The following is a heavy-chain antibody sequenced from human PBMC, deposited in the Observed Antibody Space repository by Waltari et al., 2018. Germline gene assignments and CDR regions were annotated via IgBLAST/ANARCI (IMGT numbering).Heavy chain of an antibody. V-gene: IGHV4-61*09. CDR1: GGPISSGSYY. D-gene: IGHD3-10*01. J-gene: IGHJ5*02. CDR3: ARGSPGEAGFDP. Sequence: QVQLQESGPGLVKPSQTLSLTCTVSGGPISSGSYYWSWIRQPAGKGLEWIGYIYTSGSTNYNPSLKSRVTISVDTSKNQFSLKLSSVTAADTAVYYCARGSPGEAGFDPWGQGTLVTVSS. CDR2: IYTSGST.